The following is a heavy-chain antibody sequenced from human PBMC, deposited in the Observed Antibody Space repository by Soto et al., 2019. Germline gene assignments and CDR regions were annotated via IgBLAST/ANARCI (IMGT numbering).Heavy chain of an antibody. V-gene: IGHV3-33*01. CDR2: IWYDGSNK. D-gene: IGHD2-2*01. Sequence: QVQLVESGGGVVQPGRSLRLSCAASGFTFSSYGMHWVRQAPGKGLEWVAVIWYDGSNKYYADSVKGRFTISRDNSKNTLYLQMNSLRAEDTAVYYCAREGIVVVPAAENYSFDYWGQGTLVTVSS. CDR1: GFTFSSYG. J-gene: IGHJ4*02. CDR3: AREGIVVVPAAENYSFDY.